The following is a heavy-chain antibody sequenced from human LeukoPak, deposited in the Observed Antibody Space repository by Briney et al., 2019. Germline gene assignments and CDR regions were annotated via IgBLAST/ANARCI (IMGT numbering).Heavy chain of an antibody. CDR3: ARATTVGKKVYFDY. J-gene: IGHJ4*02. CDR1: GGSPCVIGTC. D-gene: IGHD4-23*01. Sequence: SETLSLTRTVSGGSPCVIGTCSGSIRPHPGKGLEWIGYIYYSGSTYYNPSLKSRVTISVDTSKNQFSLKLSSVTAADTAVYYCARATTVGKKVYFDYWGQGTLVTVSS. V-gene: IGHV4-31*03. CDR2: IYYSGST.